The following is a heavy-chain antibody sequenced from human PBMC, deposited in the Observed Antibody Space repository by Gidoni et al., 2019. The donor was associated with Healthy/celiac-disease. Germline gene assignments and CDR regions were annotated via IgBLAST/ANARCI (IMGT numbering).Heavy chain of an antibody. J-gene: IGHJ6*02. CDR2: TSAGGGST. Sequence: EVQLLESGGGLVQPGGSLRLSCAASGFPFSTYAMSWVRQAPGKGLEWGSGTSAGGGSTYYADSVKGRFTISRDNSKNTLYLQMNSLRAEDTALYYCAKHWPTRYHNGMDVWGQGTTVTVSS. D-gene: IGHD1-1*01. CDR3: AKHWPTRYHNGMDV. V-gene: IGHV3-23*01. CDR1: GFPFSTYA.